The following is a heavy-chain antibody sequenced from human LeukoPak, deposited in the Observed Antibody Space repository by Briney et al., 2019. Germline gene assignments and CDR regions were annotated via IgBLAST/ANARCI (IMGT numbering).Heavy chain of an antibody. CDR3: ASPYGSGCYLFYYYGMDV. CDR1: GGTFSSYA. D-gene: IGHD3-10*01. J-gene: IGHJ6*04. V-gene: IGHV1-69*13. Sequence: ASVKVSCKASGGTFSSYAISWVRQAPGQGLEWMGGIIPIFGTANYAQKFQGRVTITADESTSTAYMELSSLRSEDTAVYYCASPYGSGCYLFYYYGMDVWGKGTTVTVSS. CDR2: IIPIFGTA.